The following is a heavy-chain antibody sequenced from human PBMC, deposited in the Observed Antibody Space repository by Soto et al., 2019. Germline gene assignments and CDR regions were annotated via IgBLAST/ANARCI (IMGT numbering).Heavy chain of an antibody. J-gene: IGHJ4*02. V-gene: IGHV1-69*13. CDR2: IVPIYRTA. Sequence: ASVKVSCKASGGTFSSYRINWVRQAPGQGLEWVGGIVPIYRTADYAQKFQGRVTITADESARTSYMGLRSLKSQDTAVYYCVRDSGAKLSSSWGQGTLVTVSS. CDR3: VRDSGAKLSSS. D-gene: IGHD6-13*01. CDR1: GGTFSSYR.